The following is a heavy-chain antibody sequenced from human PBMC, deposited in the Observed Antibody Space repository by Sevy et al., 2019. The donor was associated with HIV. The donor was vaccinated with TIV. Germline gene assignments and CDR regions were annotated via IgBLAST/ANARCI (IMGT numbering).Heavy chain of an antibody. V-gene: IGHV3-15*01. J-gene: IGHJ3*02. Sequence: GGSLRLSCAASGFTFSNAWMSWVRQAPGKGLEWVGRIKSKTDSGTTEYDAPVKGKLTISGDDSKNTLYLQMNSLKTEDTAVYYCTTPIVGAADDAFDIWGQGTMVTVSS. CDR2: IKSKTDSGTT. CDR1: GFTFSNAW. D-gene: IGHD1-26*01. CDR3: TTPIVGAADDAFDI.